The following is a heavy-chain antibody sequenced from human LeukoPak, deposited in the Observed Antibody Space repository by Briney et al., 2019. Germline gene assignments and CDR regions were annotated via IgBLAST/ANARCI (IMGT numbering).Heavy chain of an antibody. J-gene: IGHJ4*02. CDR1: GDSMSGYS. CDR3: ARVHIVTGTYFDS. CDR2: IYTSYFT. Sequence: ETLSLTCTISGDSMSGYSWSWLRQPAGKELEWIGRIYTSYFTEYNLSLDGRVTMSIDTSKNQFSLMLDSVTAADTAIYYCARVHIVTGTYFDSWGQGALVTVSS. D-gene: IGHD3-10*01. V-gene: IGHV4-4*07.